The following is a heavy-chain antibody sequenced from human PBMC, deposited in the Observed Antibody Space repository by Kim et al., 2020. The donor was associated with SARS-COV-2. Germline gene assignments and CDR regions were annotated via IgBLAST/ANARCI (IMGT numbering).Heavy chain of an antibody. V-gene: IGHV4-59*08. CDR3: ARQWFGELSLYFDY. D-gene: IGHD3-10*01. J-gene: IGHJ4*02. Sequence: NPCRKSRVTISVDTSKNQLSLKLSSVTAADTAVYYYARQWFGELSLYFDYWGQGTLVTVSS.